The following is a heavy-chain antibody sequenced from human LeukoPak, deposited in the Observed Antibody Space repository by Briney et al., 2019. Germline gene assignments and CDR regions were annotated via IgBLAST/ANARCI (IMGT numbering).Heavy chain of an antibody. D-gene: IGHD3-16*01. J-gene: IGHJ5*02. CDR3: ARLGSMGGFDP. Sequence: SETLSPTCPVSGGSTGSSSYYWGWIGQPPGKGLEGIGSIYYSGSTYYNPSLKSRVTISVDTSKNQFSLKLSSVTAADTAMYYCARLGSMGGFDPWGQGTLVTVSS. CDR1: GGSTGSSSYY. V-gene: IGHV4-39*01. CDR2: IYYSGST.